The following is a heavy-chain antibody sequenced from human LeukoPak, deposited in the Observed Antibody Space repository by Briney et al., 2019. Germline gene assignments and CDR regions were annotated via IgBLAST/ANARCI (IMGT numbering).Heavy chain of an antibody. D-gene: IGHD2-15*01. CDR2: IITNNGNT. CDR3: ARDVFRPVSQDCSGGSCYSSRANWFDP. Sequence: ASVKLSCKASGYTFTSYGISRERHAPAQGLEWMGWIITNNGNTKYNKTYAQNLQVSITMTTDITTITAYMELMTTTSDDTAVYYCARDVFRPVSQDCSGGSCYSSRANWFDPWGQGTLVTVSS. J-gene: IGHJ5*02. CDR1: GYTFTSYG. V-gene: IGHV1-18*01.